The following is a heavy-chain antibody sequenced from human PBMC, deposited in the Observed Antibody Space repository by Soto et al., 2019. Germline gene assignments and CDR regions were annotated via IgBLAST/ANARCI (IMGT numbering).Heavy chain of an antibody. Sequence: SVKVSCKASGFTFTSSAVQWVRQARGQRLEWIGWIVVGSGNTNYAQKFQERVTITRDMSTSTACMELSSLRSEDTAVYYCAADRGSMVRGTFYWGQGTLVTVSS. D-gene: IGHD3-10*01. CDR3: AADRGSMVRGTFY. V-gene: IGHV1-58*01. CDR2: IVVGSGNT. CDR1: GFTFTSSA. J-gene: IGHJ4*02.